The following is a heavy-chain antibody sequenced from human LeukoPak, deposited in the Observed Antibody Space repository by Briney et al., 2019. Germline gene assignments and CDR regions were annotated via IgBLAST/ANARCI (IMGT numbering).Heavy chain of an antibody. D-gene: IGHD2-8*01. J-gene: IGHJ4*02. V-gene: IGHV3-48*03. CDR2: ISSSGSTI. Sequence: PGGSLRLSCAASGFTFSSYEMNWVRQAPGKGLEWVSYISSSGSTIYYADSVKGRFTISRDNAKNSLYLQMNSLRAEDTAVYYCATLSRNGDYGDYWGQGTLVVVSS. CDR1: GFTFSSYE. CDR3: ATLSRNGDYGDY.